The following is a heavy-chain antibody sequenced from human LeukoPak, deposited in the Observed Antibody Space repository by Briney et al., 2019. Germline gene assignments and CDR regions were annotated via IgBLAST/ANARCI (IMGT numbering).Heavy chain of an antibody. D-gene: IGHD5-18*01. CDR2: IRYDGSNK. J-gene: IGHJ6*02. CDR1: GFTFSSHG. V-gene: IGHV3-30*02. CDR3: AKSMVSLYGMDV. Sequence: GGSLRLSCAASGFTFSSHGMHWVRQAPGKGLEWVAFIRYDGSNKYYADSVKGRFTISRDNSKNTLYLQMNSLRAEDTAVYYCAKSMVSLYGMDVWGQGTTVTVSS.